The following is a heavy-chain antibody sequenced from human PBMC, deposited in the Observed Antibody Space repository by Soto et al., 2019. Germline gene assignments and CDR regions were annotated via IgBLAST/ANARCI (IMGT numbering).Heavy chain of an antibody. V-gene: IGHV1-58*01. CDR1: GFTFTSSA. Sequence: GASVKVSCKASGFTFTSSAVQWVRQARGQRLEWIGWIVVGSGNTNYAQKFQERVTITRDMSTSTAYMELSSLRSEDTAVYYCAASMTCYYGSGSYPSPYYYYYYGMDVWGQGTTVTVSS. CDR2: IVVGSGNT. J-gene: IGHJ6*02. CDR3: AASMTCYYGSGSYPSPYYYYYYGMDV. D-gene: IGHD3-10*01.